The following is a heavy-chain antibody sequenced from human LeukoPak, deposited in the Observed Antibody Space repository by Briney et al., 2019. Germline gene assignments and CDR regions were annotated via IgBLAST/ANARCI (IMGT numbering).Heavy chain of an antibody. CDR1: GFTFTRAW. CDR3: TTGARRTAVGDTPPTLDY. Sequence: ASGFTFTRAWMYWVRQAPGKGLEWVGRIKSKGDGGTTDYAAPVKGRFTISRDDSENRLYLQMSSLTTEDTAVYFCTTGARRTAVGDTPPTLDYWGQGTLVTVSA. D-gene: IGHD6-19*01. CDR2: IKSKGDGGTT. V-gene: IGHV3-15*01. J-gene: IGHJ4*02.